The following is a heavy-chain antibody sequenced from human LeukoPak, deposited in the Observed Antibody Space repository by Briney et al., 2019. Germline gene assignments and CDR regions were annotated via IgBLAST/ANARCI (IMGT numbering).Heavy chain of an antibody. V-gene: IGHV1-2*02. J-gene: IGHJ6*02. CDR1: GYTFTGYY. CDR3: ARVAAAGDGMDV. CDR2: INPNSGGT. D-gene: IGHD6-13*01. Sequence: ASVKVSCKASGYTFTGYYMHWGRQAPGQGLEWMGWINPNSGGTNYAQKFQGRVTMTRDTSISTAYMELSRLRSDDTAVYYCARVAAAGDGMDVWGQGTTVTVSS.